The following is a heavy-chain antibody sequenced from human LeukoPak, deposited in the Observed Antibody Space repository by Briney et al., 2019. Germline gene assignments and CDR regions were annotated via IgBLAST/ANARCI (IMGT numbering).Heavy chain of an antibody. D-gene: IGHD3-10*01. Sequence: GGSLRLSCAASGFTFSSYAMSWVRQAPGKGLEWVSAISGGGGSTYYADSVKGRFTISRDNSKNTLYLQMDSLRAEDTAVYYCAKRAENYGSGSYYQGLLLWGQGTLVTVSS. CDR3: AKRAENYGSGSYYQGLLL. CDR2: ISGGGGST. CDR1: GFTFSSYA. J-gene: IGHJ4*02. V-gene: IGHV3-23*01.